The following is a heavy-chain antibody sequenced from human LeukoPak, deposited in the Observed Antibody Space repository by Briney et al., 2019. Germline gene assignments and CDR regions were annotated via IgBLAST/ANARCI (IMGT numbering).Heavy chain of an antibody. CDR3: ARDSPGFDAFDI. CDR2: ISSSSSYI. J-gene: IGHJ3*02. CDR1: GFTFTSYS. V-gene: IGHV3-21*01. D-gene: IGHD2-15*01. Sequence: PAGSLRFSCAASGFTFTSYSMNWVRQAPRKGLQWVSSISSSSSYIYYADSVKGRFTISRDNAKNSLYLQMNSLRAEDTAVYYCARDSPGFDAFDIWGQGTMVTVSS.